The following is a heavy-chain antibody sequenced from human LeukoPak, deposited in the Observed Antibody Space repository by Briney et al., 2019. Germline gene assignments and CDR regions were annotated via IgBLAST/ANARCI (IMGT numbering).Heavy chain of an antibody. CDR1: GYTFTGYY. D-gene: IGHD2-2*02. CDR3: ARAPTLPRYCSSTSCYTLYFDY. V-gene: IGHV1-2*02. CDR2: INPNSGGT. Sequence: GASVTVSCKASGYTFTGYYMHWVRQAPGQGLEWMGWINPNSGGTNYAQKFQGRVTMTRDTSISTAYMELSRLRSDDTAVYYCARAPTLPRYCSSTSCYTLYFDYWGQGTLVTVSS. J-gene: IGHJ4*02.